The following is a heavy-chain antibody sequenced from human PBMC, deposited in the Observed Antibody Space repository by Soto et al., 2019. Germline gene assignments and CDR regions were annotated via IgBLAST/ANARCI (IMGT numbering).Heavy chain of an antibody. Sequence: GESLKISCKGSGYSFTSQWIGWVRQMPGKGLEWMGVIYPGDSNTRYSPSFQGQVTISADKSISTAFLQWSSLKASDSAMYYCARRKITSDAFDFWGQGTVVTVSS. CDR1: GYSFTSQW. D-gene: IGHD1-1*01. V-gene: IGHV5-51*01. J-gene: IGHJ3*01. CDR2: IYPGDSNT. CDR3: ARRKITSDAFDF.